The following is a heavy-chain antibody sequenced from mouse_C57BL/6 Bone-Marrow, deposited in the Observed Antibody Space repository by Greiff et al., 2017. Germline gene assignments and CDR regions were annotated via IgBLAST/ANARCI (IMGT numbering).Heavy chain of an antibody. CDR3: ARGTTVIQYYAMDY. D-gene: IGHD1-1*01. CDR1: GYTFTSYC. V-gene: IGHV1-7*01. J-gene: IGHJ4*01. Sequence: QVQLQQSGAELAKPGASVKLSCKASGYTFTSYCMHWVKQRPGQGLEWIGYFNPTSGYTKYNQKFKDKATLTADTSSSTAYMQLSSLTYEDSAVYYCARGTTVIQYYAMDYWGQGTSVTVSA. CDR2: FNPTSGYT.